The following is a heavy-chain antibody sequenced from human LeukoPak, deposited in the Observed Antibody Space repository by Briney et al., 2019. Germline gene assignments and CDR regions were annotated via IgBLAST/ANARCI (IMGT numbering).Heavy chain of an antibody. CDR2: ISWNSGSI. J-gene: IGHJ4*02. CDR1: GFTFSSYA. D-gene: IGHD4-17*01. V-gene: IGHV3-9*01. Sequence: GGSLRLSCAASGFTFSSYAMSWVRQAPGKGLEWVSGISWNSGSIGYADSVKGRFTISRDNAKNSLYLQMNSLRAEDTALYYCAKATDYGDYPQYYFDYWGQGTLVTVSS. CDR3: AKATDYGDYPQYYFDY.